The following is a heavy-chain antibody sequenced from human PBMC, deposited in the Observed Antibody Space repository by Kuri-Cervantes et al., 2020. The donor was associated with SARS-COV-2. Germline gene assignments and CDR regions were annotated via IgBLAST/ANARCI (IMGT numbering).Heavy chain of an antibody. CDR3: ARENWSFDL. V-gene: IGHV4-38-2*02. CDR2: IHHSGIT. Sequence: SETLSLTCDVSNLSITGDYYWGWVRQTPAKGLEWIGSIHHSGITYYNPSLKSRVSMSVDTSKNQFFLKLNSVTAADTAVYYCARENWSFDLWGRGTLVTVSS. J-gene: IGHJ2*01. CDR1: NLSITGDYY.